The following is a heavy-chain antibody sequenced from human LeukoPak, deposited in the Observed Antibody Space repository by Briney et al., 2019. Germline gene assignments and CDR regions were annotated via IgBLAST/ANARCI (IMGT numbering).Heavy chain of an antibody. CDR3: ASYPSIAARRGWSGDY. Sequence: KSSETLSLTCAVSGGSISSSNWWSWVRQPPGKGLEWIGEIYHSGSTNYNPSLKSRVTISVDKSKNQFSLKLSSVTAADTAVYYCASYPSIAARRGWSGDYWGQGTLVTVSS. CDR1: GGSISSSNW. J-gene: IGHJ4*02. V-gene: IGHV4-4*02. CDR2: IYHSGST. D-gene: IGHD6-6*01.